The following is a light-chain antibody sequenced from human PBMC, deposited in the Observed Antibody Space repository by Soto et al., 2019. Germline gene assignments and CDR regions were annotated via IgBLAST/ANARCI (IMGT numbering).Light chain of an antibody. J-gene: IGKJ1*01. CDR2: DAS. Sequence: EIVMTQSPATLSVSPGERVTLSCRARQSVGSNLAWYQQTPGQAPRLLIYDASNRATGIPARFSGSGSGTDFTLTISSLEPEDFAVYYCQQRSNWWTFGQGTKVDI. V-gene: IGKV3-11*01. CDR3: QQRSNWWT. CDR1: QSVGSN.